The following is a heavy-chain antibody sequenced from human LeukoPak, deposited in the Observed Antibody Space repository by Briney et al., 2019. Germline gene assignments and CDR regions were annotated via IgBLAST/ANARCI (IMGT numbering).Heavy chain of an antibody. CDR1: SGSISSYY. CDR3: ARGNGGNSGDPSVEIDY. V-gene: IGHV4-59*01. J-gene: IGHJ4*02. CDR2: IYYSGST. D-gene: IGHD4-23*01. Sequence: SETLSLTCTVSSGSISSYYWSWIRQPPGKGLEWIGYIYYSGSTNYNPSLKSRVTISVDTSKNQFSLKLSSVTAADTAVCYCARGNGGNSGDPSVEIDYWGQGTLVTVSS.